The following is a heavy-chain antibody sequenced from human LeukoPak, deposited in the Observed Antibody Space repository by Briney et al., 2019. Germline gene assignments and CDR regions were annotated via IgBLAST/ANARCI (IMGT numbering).Heavy chain of an antibody. CDR2: INYSGTT. D-gene: IGHD2-8*01. V-gene: IGHV4-39*01. CDR1: GVSISSSTYY. Sequence: SETLSLTCTVSGVSISSSTYYWGWIRQPPGKGLEWIGSINYSGTTYYNPSLQSRVTISVDTSKKQFSLKLSSVTAADTAVYYCARHQYCTNDVCTAGGWFDPWGQGTLVTVSS. CDR3: ARHQYCTNDVCTAGGWFDP. J-gene: IGHJ5*02.